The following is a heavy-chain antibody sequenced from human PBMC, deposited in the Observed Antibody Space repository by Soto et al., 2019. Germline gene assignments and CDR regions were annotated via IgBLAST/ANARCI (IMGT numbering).Heavy chain of an antibody. CDR3: ARDSPIPLFESFGDWGRGV. Sequence: GASVKVSCKASGYTFTSYGISWVRQAPGQGLEWMGWISAYNGNTNYAQKLQGRVTMTTDTSTSTAYMELRSLRSDDTAVYYCARDSPIPLFESFGDWGRGVWGQGSTVTVYS. CDR2: ISAYNGNT. J-gene: IGHJ6*02. V-gene: IGHV1-18*04. CDR1: GYTFTSYG. D-gene: IGHD3-16*01.